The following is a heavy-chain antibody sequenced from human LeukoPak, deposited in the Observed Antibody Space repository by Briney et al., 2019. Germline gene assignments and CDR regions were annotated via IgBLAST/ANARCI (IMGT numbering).Heavy chain of an antibody. CDR3: ARGDYASYAGY. Sequence: SETLSLTCTVSGDSISSYYWSWIRQPPGKGLEWIGYIYYSGSTNYNPSLKSRVTISVDTSKNQFSLKLSSVTAADTAVYYCARGDYASYAGYWGQGTLVTVSS. J-gene: IGHJ4*02. CDR2: IYYSGST. CDR1: GDSISSYY. V-gene: IGHV4-59*01. D-gene: IGHD4-17*01.